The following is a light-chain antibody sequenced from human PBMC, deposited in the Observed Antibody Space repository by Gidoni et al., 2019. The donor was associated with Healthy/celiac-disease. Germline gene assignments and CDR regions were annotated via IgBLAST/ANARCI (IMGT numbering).Light chain of an antibody. CDR3: QQLNSYPPA. V-gene: IGKV1-9*01. Sequence: DIQLHQSPSFLSASVGDRVTITCRASQSISSYLAWYQQKPGKAPKLLIYAASTLQSGVPSRFSGSGSGTEFTLTISSLQPEDFATYYCQQLNSYPPAFGQGTEVEIK. J-gene: IGKJ1*01. CDR2: AAS. CDR1: QSISSY.